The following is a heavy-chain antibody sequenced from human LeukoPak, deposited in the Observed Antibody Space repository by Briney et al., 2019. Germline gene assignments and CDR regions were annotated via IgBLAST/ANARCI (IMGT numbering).Heavy chain of an antibody. V-gene: IGHV3-48*01. CDR2: ISSSSSTI. CDR3: ARERVEWLSLWFDP. CDR1: GFTFSSYS. D-gene: IGHD3-3*01. Sequence: GGSLRLSCAASGFTFSSYSMNWVRQAPGKGLEWVSYISSSSSTIYYADSVKGRFTISRDNAKNSLYLQMNSLRAEDTAVYYCARERVEWLSLWFDPWGQGTLITVS. J-gene: IGHJ5*02.